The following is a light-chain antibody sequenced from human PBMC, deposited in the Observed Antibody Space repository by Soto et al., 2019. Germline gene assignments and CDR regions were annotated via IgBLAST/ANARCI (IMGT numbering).Light chain of an antibody. CDR2: EVS. CDR3: MQGTHWPLT. Sequence: DVVMTQSPLSLPVTLGQSASISCRSSQSLVYSDGHTYLNWFQQRPGQSPRRLIYEVSNRDSGVPDRFSGSGSGTDFTLKISRVEAVDVAVYYCMQGTHWPLTFGGGTKVEMK. CDR1: QSLVYSDGHTY. V-gene: IGKV2-30*01. J-gene: IGKJ4*01.